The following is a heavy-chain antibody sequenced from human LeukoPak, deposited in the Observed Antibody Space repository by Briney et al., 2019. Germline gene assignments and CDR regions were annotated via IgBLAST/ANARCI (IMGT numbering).Heavy chain of an antibody. CDR3: ARHHDYGDYGCFDY. V-gene: IGHV5-51*01. Sequence: GESLKISCQASGYSFTSYWIGWVRQMPGKGQEWMGIIYPGDSDTRYSPSFQGQVTISADKSIRTAYLQWSSLKASDTAIYYCARHHDYGDYGCFDYWGQGTLVTVSS. CDR2: IYPGDSDT. CDR1: GYSFTSYW. J-gene: IGHJ4*02. D-gene: IGHD4-17*01.